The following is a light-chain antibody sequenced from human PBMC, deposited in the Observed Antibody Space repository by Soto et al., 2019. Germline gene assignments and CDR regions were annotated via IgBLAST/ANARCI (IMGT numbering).Light chain of an antibody. CDR2: GTS. J-gene: IGKJ1*01. CDR1: QSVSSN. CDR3: QQYNNWPRP. V-gene: IGKV3-15*01. Sequence: EIVMTQSPATLSVSPGERATLSCRPSQSVSSNLAWYQQKPGQAPRLLIYGTSTRSTGVPARFSGSGSGTEFTLTLSTLLYEDFAVYYRQQYNNWPRPFGQGTKV.